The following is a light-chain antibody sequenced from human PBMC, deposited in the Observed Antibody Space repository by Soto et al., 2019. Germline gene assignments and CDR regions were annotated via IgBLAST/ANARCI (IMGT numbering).Light chain of an antibody. CDR3: QARDSSIVV. J-gene: IGLJ2*01. CDR1: KLGDKY. Sequence: SYELTQPPSVSVSPGQKVSITCSGDKLGDKYACWYQQKPGQSPVLVIYQDTKRPSGIPERFSGSNSGNTATLTISGTQALDEADYYCQARDSSIVVFGGGTQLTVL. V-gene: IGLV3-1*01. CDR2: QDT.